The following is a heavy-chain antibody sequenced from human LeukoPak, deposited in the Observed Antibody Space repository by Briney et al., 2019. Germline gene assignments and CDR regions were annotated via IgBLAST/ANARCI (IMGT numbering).Heavy chain of an antibody. CDR1: GGSISSYY. D-gene: IGHD3-3*01. J-gene: IGHJ4*02. Sequence: PSETLSLTCTVSGGSISSYYWSWIRQPPGKGLEWIGYIYYSGGTSYNPSLKSRVTISVDTSKNQFSLKLSSVTAADTAVYYCARETIFGVATGFDYWGQGTLVTVSS. V-gene: IGHV4-59*01. CDR3: ARETIFGVATGFDY. CDR2: IYYSGGT.